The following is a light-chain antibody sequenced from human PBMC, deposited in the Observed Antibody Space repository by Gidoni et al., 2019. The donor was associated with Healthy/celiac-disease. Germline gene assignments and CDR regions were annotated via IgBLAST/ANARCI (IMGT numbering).Light chain of an antibody. V-gene: IGKV3-11*01. Sequence: EVVLTQSPATLSLSPGERATLSCRASQSVSNYLAWYQQKPGQAPRLLIYDASNRATGIPARFSGSGSGTDFTLTISSLEPEDFAVYYCQQRSNWLRYTFGQGTKLEIK. CDR2: DAS. J-gene: IGKJ2*01. CDR1: QSVSNY. CDR3: QQRSNWLRYT.